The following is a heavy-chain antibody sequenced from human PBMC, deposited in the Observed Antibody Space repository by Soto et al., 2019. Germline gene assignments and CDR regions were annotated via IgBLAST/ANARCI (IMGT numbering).Heavy chain of an antibody. CDR2: IYYSGSS. Sequence: SETLSLTCTVSGGSISSVSYHWSWIRQHPGKGLELIGNIYYSGSSYYNPSLKSRATISIDTSKYQFSLRLGSVTAADTAVYYCARVEGSSYYFRHHXWGRVTLVTVSX. J-gene: IGHJ4*02. CDR3: ARVEGSSYYFRHHX. D-gene: IGHD1-26*01. V-gene: IGHV4-31*03. CDR1: GGSISSVSYH.